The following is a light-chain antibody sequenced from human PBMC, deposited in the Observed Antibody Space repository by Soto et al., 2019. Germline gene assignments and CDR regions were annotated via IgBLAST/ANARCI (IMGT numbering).Light chain of an antibody. CDR3: QQVSSYRLT. Sequence: VMTQSPATLSVSPGERATLSCRASQTVRNNYLAWYQQKPGQAPRLLIYDASSRATGIPDRFSGGGSGTDFTLTIIRLEPEDFAVYYCQQVSSYRLTFGGGTKVDVK. CDR2: DAS. J-gene: IGKJ4*01. V-gene: IGKV3-20*01. CDR1: QTVRNNY.